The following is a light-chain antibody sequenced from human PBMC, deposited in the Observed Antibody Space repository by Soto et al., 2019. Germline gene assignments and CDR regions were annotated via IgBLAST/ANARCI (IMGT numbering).Light chain of an antibody. CDR3: QQYNNWPPYT. Sequence: EIVMTQSPATLSVSPGERATLSCRASQSVSSNLDWYQQKPGQAPRLLIFGASTRATGISARFSGSGSGTEFTLTISRLQSEDFAVYYCQQYNNWPPYTFGQGTKVDIK. CDR1: QSVSSN. CDR2: GAS. V-gene: IGKV3-15*01. J-gene: IGKJ2*01.